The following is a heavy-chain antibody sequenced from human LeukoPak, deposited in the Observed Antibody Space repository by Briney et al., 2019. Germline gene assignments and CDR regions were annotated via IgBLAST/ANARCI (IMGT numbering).Heavy chain of an antibody. CDR3: EKDIQGYCSGGSFLSIDY. CDR1: GFTFSSYG. D-gene: IGHD2-15*01. CDR2: IRYDGSNK. Sequence: GGSLRLSCAASGFTFSSYGMHWVRQAPGKGLEWVAFIRYDGSNKYYADSVKGRFTISRDNSKNTLYLQMNSLRAEDTAVYYCEKDIQGYCSGGSFLSIDYWGQGTLVTVSS. J-gene: IGHJ4*02. V-gene: IGHV3-30*02.